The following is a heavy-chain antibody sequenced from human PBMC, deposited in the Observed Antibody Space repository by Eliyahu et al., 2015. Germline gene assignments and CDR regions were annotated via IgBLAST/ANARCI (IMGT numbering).Heavy chain of an antibody. Sequence: QVQLQEAGPGLVKPSETLSLTCIXSGGSIKSSSYXWGGIRQPPGXGLEWIGSIYYSGSTXYNPSLQSRVTISVDTSKNQFSLNLNSVTAADTAVYYCAREVYYYGMDVWGQGTTVTVSS. CDR1: GGSIKSSSYX. CDR3: AREVYYYGMDV. J-gene: IGHJ6*02. CDR2: IYYSGST. V-gene: IGHV4-39*02.